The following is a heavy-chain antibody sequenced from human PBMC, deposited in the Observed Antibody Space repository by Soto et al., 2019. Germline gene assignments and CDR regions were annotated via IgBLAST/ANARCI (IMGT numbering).Heavy chain of an antibody. Sequence: QVQLVQSGAEVKKPGASVKVSCKASGYTFSNYLLHWVRQAPGQGLEWMGWINAGNGHTKYSQKLQGRVTFTRDTSETTAYIELSSLRSEDTAVYYCASPSYGSGSYYWGQGTLVTVSS. J-gene: IGHJ4*02. D-gene: IGHD3-10*01. CDR1: GYTFSNYL. V-gene: IGHV1-3*01. CDR2: INAGNGHT. CDR3: ASPSYGSGSYY.